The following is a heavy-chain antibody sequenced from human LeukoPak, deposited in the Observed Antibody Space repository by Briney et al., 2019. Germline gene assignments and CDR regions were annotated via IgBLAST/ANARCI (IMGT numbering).Heavy chain of an antibody. CDR2: IYYSGST. Sequence: SETLSLTCTVSGGSISSSSYYWGWIRQPPGKGLEWIGSIYYSGSTYYNPSLKSRVTISVDTSKNQFSLKLTSVTAADTAVYYCARRTTTLTTPFDYWGQGTLVTVSS. V-gene: IGHV4-39*01. D-gene: IGHD4-17*01. CDR1: GGSISSSSYY. CDR3: ARRTTTLTTPFDY. J-gene: IGHJ4*02.